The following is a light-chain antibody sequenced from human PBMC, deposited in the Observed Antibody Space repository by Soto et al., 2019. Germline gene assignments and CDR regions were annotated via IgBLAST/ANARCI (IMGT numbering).Light chain of an antibody. CDR1: SSDVGSFDF. Sequence: QSVLTQPASVSGSPGQSITISCTGTSSDVGSFDFVSWYQQYPDKAPQLMIYLVNNRPSGISDRFSGSKSGNTASLTISGLQAEDEADYYCTSWTSSSTYVLGTGTKLTVL. V-gene: IGLV2-14*02. CDR2: LVN. CDR3: TSWTSSSTYV. J-gene: IGLJ1*01.